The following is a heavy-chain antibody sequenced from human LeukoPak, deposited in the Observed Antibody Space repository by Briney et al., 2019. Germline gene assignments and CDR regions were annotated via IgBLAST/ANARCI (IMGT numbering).Heavy chain of an antibody. J-gene: IGHJ4*02. V-gene: IGHV3-11*01. Sequence: PGGSLRLSCAASGFTFSDYYMSWIRQAPGKGLEWVSYIGSSGLAIYYTDSVKGRFTISRGNAKASLYLQMNSLRAEDTAVYYCARDKDHWPSFDSWGQGTLVTVSS. CDR2: IGSSGLAI. D-gene: IGHD1-1*01. CDR3: ARDKDHWPSFDS. CDR1: GFTFSDYY.